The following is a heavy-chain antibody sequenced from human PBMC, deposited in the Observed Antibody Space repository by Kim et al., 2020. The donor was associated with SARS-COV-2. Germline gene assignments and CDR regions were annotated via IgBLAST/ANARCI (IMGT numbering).Heavy chain of an antibody. D-gene: IGHD2-2*01. CDR2: ISSSGSTI. J-gene: IGHJ6*02. CDR3: ARACSSTSCYLPPYYYYGMDV. CDR1: GFTFSSYE. V-gene: IGHV3-48*03. Sequence: GGSLRLSCAASGFTFSSYEMNWVRQAPGKELEWVSYISSSGSTIYYADSVKGRSTISRDNAKNSLYLQMNSLRAEDTAVYYCARACSSTSCYLPPYYYYGMDVWGQGTTVTVSS.